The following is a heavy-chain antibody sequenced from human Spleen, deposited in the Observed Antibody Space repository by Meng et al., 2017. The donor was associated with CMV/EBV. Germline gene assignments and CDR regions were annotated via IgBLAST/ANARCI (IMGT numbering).Heavy chain of an antibody. CDR2: IYYSGST. J-gene: IGHJ4*02. D-gene: IGHD6-19*01. Sequence: LQESRPGRVKPPQTLSLPCTFSGGSVSSGGYYWTWIRQHPGKGLEWFGHIYYSGSTFYNPSLKRRVIISIDTSKNQFSLNLRSVTAADTAVYYCARVSSGWDYFDYWGQGTLVTVSS. V-gene: IGHV4-31*03. CDR1: GGSVSSGGYY. CDR3: ARVSSGWDYFDY.